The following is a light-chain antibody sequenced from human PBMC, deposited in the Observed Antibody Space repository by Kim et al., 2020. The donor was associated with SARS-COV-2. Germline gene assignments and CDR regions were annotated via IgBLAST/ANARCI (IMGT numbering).Light chain of an antibody. CDR3: QQSYSTPQLT. Sequence: ASVGARVPITCRASQSISNYLNWYQQKPGKAPELLIYAASSLQSGVPSRFSGSGSGTDFTLTISSLQPEDFATYYCQQSYSTPQLTFGGGTKVEI. J-gene: IGKJ4*01. V-gene: IGKV1-39*01. CDR2: AAS. CDR1: QSISNY.